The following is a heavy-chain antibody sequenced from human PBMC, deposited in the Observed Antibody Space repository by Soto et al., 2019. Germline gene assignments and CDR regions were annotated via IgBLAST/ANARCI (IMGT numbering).Heavy chain of an antibody. Sequence: GGSLRLSCAASGFTFSSYAMHWVRQAPGKGLEWVAVISYDGSNKYYADSVKGRFTISRDNSKNTLYLQMNSLRAEDTAVYYCVRQVLQYRSYYYYYGMDVWGQGTTVTVSS. CDR3: VRQVLQYRSYYYYYGMDV. CDR2: ISYDGSNK. CDR1: GFTFSSYA. D-gene: IGHD4-4*01. V-gene: IGHV3-30-3*01. J-gene: IGHJ6*02.